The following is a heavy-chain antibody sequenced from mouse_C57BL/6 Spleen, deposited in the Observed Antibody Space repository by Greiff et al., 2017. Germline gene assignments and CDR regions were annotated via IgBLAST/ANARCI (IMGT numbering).Heavy chain of an antibody. Sequence: QVQLKQPGAELVRPGTSVKLSCKASGYTFTSYWMHWVKQRPGQGLEWIGVIDPSDSYTNYNQKFKGKATLTVDTSSSTAYMQLSSLTSEDSAVYYCARGRAMDYCGQGTSVTGSS. CDR2: IDPSDSYT. CDR1: GYTFTSYW. CDR3: ARGRAMDY. V-gene: IGHV1-59*01. J-gene: IGHJ4*01.